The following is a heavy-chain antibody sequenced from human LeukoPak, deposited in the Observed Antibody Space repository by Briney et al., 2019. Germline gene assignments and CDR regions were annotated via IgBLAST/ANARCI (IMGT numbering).Heavy chain of an antibody. CDR3: ARVNKRTYYYGSGSYWFDY. V-gene: IGHV4-59*01. J-gene: IGHJ4*02. D-gene: IGHD3-10*01. CDR1: GGSIRSYY. CDR2: IYYSGST. Sequence: KPSETLSLTCTGSGGSIRSYYWSWIRQSPGKGLEGSGYIYYSGSTNYNPSLKSRVTISVDTSKNQFSLKLSSVTAADTAVYYCARVNKRTYYYGSGSYWFDYWGQGTLVTVSS.